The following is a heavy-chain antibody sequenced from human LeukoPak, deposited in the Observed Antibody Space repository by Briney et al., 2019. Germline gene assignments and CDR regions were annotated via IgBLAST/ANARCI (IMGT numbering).Heavy chain of an antibody. CDR3: ARDKGEYCGGDCYHFDY. V-gene: IGHV1-46*01. Sequence: ASVKVSCKASGYTFTNCYMHWVRQAPGQGLEWMGIINPANGATSYAQKFQGRVTITADESTSTAYMELSSLRSEDTAVYYCARDKGEYCGGDCYHFDYWGQGTLVTVSS. J-gene: IGHJ4*02. CDR1: GYTFTNCY. D-gene: IGHD2-21*02. CDR2: INPANGAT.